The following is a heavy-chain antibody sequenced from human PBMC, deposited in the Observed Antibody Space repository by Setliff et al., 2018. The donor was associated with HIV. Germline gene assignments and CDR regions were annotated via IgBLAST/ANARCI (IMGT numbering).Heavy chain of an antibody. CDR3: ATKGAEWELPDMDV. V-gene: IGHV4-39*01. CDR2: FYYRGNT. CDR1: GGSISSSNYY. J-gene: IGHJ6*03. Sequence: SETLSLTCSVSGGSISSSNYYGGWIRQPPGKGLEWIGSFYYRGNTYYSPSLKSRVTISVDTSKNQFSLKLSSVTAADTAVYYCATKGAEWELPDMDVWGKGTTVTVSS. D-gene: IGHD1-26*01.